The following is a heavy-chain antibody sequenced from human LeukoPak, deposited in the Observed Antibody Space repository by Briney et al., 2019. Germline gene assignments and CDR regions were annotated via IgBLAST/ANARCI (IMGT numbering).Heavy chain of an antibody. D-gene: IGHD5-18*01. CDR2: IIPIFGTA. J-gene: IGHJ4*02. Sequence: ASVKVSCKASGCTFSSYAISWVRQAPGQGLEWMGGIIPIFGTANYAQKFQGRVTITADDSTSTAYMELSSLRSEDTAVYYCARLLTNVDTAMVHGVEVDYWGQGTLVTVSS. CDR1: GCTFSSYA. V-gene: IGHV1-69*13. CDR3: ARLLTNVDTAMVHGVEVDY.